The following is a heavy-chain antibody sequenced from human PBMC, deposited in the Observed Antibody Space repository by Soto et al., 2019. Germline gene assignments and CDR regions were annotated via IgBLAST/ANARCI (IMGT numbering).Heavy chain of an antibody. J-gene: IGHJ4*02. CDR3: ARVGGYCSGGSCYMIRY. Sequence: QVQLVESGGGVVQPGRSLRLSCAASGFTFSSYAMHWVRQAPGKGLEWVAVISYDGSNKYYADSVKGRFTISGDNSKNTLYLQMNSLRAEDTAVYYCARVGGYCSGGSCYMIRYWGQGTLVTVSS. V-gene: IGHV3-30-3*01. CDR2: ISYDGSNK. D-gene: IGHD2-15*01. CDR1: GFTFSSYA.